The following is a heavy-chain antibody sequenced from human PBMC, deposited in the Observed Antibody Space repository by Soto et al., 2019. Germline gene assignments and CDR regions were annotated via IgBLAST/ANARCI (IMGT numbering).Heavy chain of an antibody. Sequence: QVQLVQSGAEVKKPGASVKVSCKASGYTFTNFGISWVRQAPGQGLEWMGWISAYNGNTNYAQKFQGSVTMTTDTSTSTAYREVRSLRFDDTAVYYCARGGTATDYWGQGTLVTVSS. CDR3: ARGGTATDY. CDR2: ISAYNGNT. V-gene: IGHV1-18*01. CDR1: GYTFTNFG. D-gene: IGHD2-21*02. J-gene: IGHJ4*02.